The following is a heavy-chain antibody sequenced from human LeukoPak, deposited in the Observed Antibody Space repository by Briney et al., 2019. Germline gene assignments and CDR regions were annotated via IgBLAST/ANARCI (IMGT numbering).Heavy chain of an antibody. CDR2: INHSGST. D-gene: IGHD6-13*01. CDR3: ARVKGYSSSWAYFDH. CDR1: GGSFSGYY. V-gene: IGHV4-34*01. Sequence: KPSETLSLTCAVYGGSFSGYYWSWIRQPPGKGLEWIGEINHSGSTNYNPSLKSRVTISVDTSKNQFSLKLSSVTAADTAVYYCARVKGYSSSWAYFDHWGQGTLVTVSS. J-gene: IGHJ4*02.